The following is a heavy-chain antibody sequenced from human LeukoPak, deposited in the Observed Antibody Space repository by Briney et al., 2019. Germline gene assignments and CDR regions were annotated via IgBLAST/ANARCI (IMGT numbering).Heavy chain of an antibody. D-gene: IGHD4-11*01. Sequence: GSLRLSCAASGFTFSSYDMNWIRQTPGKGLEWVGSIYYNGDTYYNPSFKSRVSMSVDTAKNQISLILTSVTAADTAVYYCSREGYSCPNWFDTWGQGTLVTVSS. CDR1: GFTFSSYD. V-gene: IGHV4-39*07. J-gene: IGHJ5*02. CDR2: IYYNGDT. CDR3: SREGYSCPNWFDT.